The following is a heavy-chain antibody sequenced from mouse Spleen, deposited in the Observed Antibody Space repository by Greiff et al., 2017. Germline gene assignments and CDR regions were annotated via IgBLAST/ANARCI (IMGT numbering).Heavy chain of an antibody. CDR3: ARHEEGAYYGRGYYAMDY. CDR2: FYPGSGSI. V-gene: IGHV1-62-2*01. D-gene: IGHD1-1*01. CDR1: GYTFTEYI. J-gene: IGHJ4*01. Sequence: QVQLKESGAELVKPGASVKLSCKASGYTFTEYIIHWVKQRSGQGLEWIGWFYPGSGSIKYNEKFKDKATLTADKSSSTVYMELSRLTSEDSAVYFCARHEEGAYYGRGYYAMDYWGQGTSVTVSS.